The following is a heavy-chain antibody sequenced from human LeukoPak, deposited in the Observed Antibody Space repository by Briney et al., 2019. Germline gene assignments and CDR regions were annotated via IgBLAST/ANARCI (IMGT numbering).Heavy chain of an antibody. Sequence: GASVKVSCKASGYTFTSYYMHWVRQAPGQGLEWMGIINPSGGSTSYAQKFQGRVTMTRDTSTSTVYMELSSLRSGDTAVYYCARAAGGNRFDYWGQGTLVTVSS. V-gene: IGHV1-46*01. CDR2: INPSGGST. J-gene: IGHJ4*02. D-gene: IGHD4-23*01. CDR3: ARAAGGNRFDY. CDR1: GYTFTSYY.